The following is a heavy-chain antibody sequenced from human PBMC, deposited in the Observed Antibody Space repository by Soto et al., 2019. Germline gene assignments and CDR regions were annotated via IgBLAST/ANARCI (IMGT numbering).Heavy chain of an antibody. CDR3: AKDNSGFHYGMDV. J-gene: IGHJ6*02. V-gene: IGHV3-53*05. CDR2: IYSGGST. Sequence: PGGSLRLSCEVSGFSVTANYMSWVRQAPGKGLEWVSVIYSGGSTYYIDSVKGRFSISRDISKNTLYLQMNSLRAEDTAVYYCAKDNSGFHYGMDVWGQGTTVTVSS. CDR1: GFSVTANY. D-gene: IGHD6-25*01.